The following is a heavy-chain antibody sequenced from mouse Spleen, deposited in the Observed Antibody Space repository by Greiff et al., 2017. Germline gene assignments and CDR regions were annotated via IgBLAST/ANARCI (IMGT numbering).Heavy chain of an antibody. V-gene: IGHV1-4*01. CDR2: INPSSGYT. J-gene: IGHJ1*01. CDR3: ARWSPWYFDV. CDR1: GYTFTSYT. Sequence: VQLQQSGAELVRPGASVKMSCKASGYTFTSYTMHWVKQRPGQGLEWIGYINPSSGYTKYNQKFKDKATLTADKSSSTAYMQLSSLTSEDSAVYYCARWSPWYFDVWGAGTTVTVSS.